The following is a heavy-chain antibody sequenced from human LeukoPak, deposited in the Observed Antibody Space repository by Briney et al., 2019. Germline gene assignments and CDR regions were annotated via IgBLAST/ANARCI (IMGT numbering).Heavy chain of an antibody. J-gene: IGHJ3*02. V-gene: IGHV4-4*09. D-gene: IGHD1-1*01. CDR2: IYTSGST. CDR1: GGSISSYC. Sequence: SETLSLTCNVSGGSISSYCWGWIRQPPGKGLEWIGYIYTSGSTNYNPSLKSRVAISVDTSKNQFSLTLSSVTAADTAVYYCARRWYSWHDHAFDIWGQGTMVTVSS. CDR3: ARRWYSWHDHAFDI.